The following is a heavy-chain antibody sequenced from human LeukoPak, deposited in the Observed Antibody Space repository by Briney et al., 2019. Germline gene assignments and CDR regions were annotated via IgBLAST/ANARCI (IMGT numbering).Heavy chain of an antibody. D-gene: IGHD2-2*01. Sequence: GASVKVSCKASGYTFTSYYMHWVRQAPGQGLEWMGIINPSGGSTSYAQKFQGRVTMTRDTSTSTVYMELSSLRSEDTAVYYCARSRPYCSSTSCSPRLPWFDPWGQGPLVTVSS. J-gene: IGHJ5*02. CDR3: ARSRPYCSSTSCSPRLPWFDP. CDR2: INPSGGST. CDR1: GYTFTSYY. V-gene: IGHV1-46*01.